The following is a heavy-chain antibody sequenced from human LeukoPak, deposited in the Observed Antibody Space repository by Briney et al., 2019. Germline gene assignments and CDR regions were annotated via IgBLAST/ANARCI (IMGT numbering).Heavy chain of an antibody. J-gene: IGHJ5*02. D-gene: IGHD3-22*01. CDR3: ARGGRRGYYNWFDP. CDR2: INHSGST. V-gene: IGHV4-34*01. CDR1: GGSFSGYY. Sequence: SETLSLTCAVYGGSFSGYYWSWIRQPPGKGLEWIGEINHSGSTNYNPSLKSRVTISVDTSKNQFSLKLSSVTAADTAVYYCARGGRRGYYNWFDPWGQGTLVTVSS.